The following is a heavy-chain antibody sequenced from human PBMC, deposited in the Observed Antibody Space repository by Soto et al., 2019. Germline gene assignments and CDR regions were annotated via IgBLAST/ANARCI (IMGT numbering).Heavy chain of an antibody. Sequence: ASVKVSCKTSGYTFSSYTIAWVRQAPGQGLEWLGWISPDDGNTEYEQKFQGRVTMTADTLTNNAYMELRSLKYDDTAVYYCARVEAPFGESLHWGQGTLVTVSS. CDR3: ARVEAPFGESLH. V-gene: IGHV1-18*01. D-gene: IGHD3-10*01. CDR1: GYTFSSYT. CDR2: ISPDDGNT. J-gene: IGHJ4*02.